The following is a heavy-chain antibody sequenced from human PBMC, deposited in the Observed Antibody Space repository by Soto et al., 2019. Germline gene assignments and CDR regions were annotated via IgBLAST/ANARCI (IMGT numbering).Heavy chain of an antibody. J-gene: IGHJ6*02. V-gene: IGHV3-74*01. CDR1: GFTSSSYW. Sequence: EVQLVESGGGLVQPGGSLRPSCTASGFTSSSYWMHWVRQPPGKGLVWVSRIKYDGSSTSYADSVKGRFTISRDNAKNTVHLQMNSLRAEDTAVYYCARGIKNYYGVDVWGQGTTVPVSS. CDR3: ARGIKNYYGVDV. CDR2: IKYDGSST. D-gene: IGHD2-15*01.